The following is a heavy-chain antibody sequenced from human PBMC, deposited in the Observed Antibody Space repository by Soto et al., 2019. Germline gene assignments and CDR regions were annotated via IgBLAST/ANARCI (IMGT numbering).Heavy chain of an antibody. V-gene: IGHV2-5*02. Sequence: QITLKESGPTVVKPTQTLTLTCNVSGFSLTTSAVAVGWIRQPPGKALEWLTLIYWDDDKRYSPSLKSRLTITRDTSKNQVVLTMTNMDPVDTATYYCACLMGAMWWGDWGQGALVTVSS. CDR3: ACLMGAMWWGD. D-gene: IGHD1-26*01. J-gene: IGHJ4*02. CDR2: IYWDDDK. CDR1: GFSLTTSAVA.